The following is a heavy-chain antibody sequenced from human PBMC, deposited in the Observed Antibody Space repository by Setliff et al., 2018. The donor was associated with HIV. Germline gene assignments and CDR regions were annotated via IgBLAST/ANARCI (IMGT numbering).Heavy chain of an antibody. J-gene: IGHJ6*03. CDR2: ISNDGSST. V-gene: IGHV3-74*01. CDR1: GFTLSSHW. Sequence: PGGSLRLSCTTSGFTLSSHWMHWVRQAPGKGPVWVSRISNDGSSTTYADSVKGRFTISRDSAKNSLYLQMNSLRAEDTAVYYCVRDYGSGTNFFYSMDVWGKGTTVTVSS. CDR3: VRDYGSGTNFFYSMDV. D-gene: IGHD3-10*01.